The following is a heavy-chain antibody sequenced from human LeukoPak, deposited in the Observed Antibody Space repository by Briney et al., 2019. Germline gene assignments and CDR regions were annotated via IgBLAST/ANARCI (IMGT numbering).Heavy chain of an antibody. J-gene: IGHJ6*03. D-gene: IGHD6-6*01. CDR3: ARSIAARPRMDYYYYYMDV. Sequence: SVKVSCKASGYTFTSYYMHWVRQAPGQGLEWMGGIIPIFGTANYAQKFQGRVTITADKSTSTAYMELSSLRSEDTAVYYCARSIAARPRMDYYYYYMDVWGKGTTVTVSS. CDR1: GYTFTSYY. CDR2: IIPIFGTA. V-gene: IGHV1-69*06.